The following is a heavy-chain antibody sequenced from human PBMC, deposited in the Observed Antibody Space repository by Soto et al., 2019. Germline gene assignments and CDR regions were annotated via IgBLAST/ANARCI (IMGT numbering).Heavy chain of an antibody. D-gene: IGHD6-25*01. CDR1: GYSFTSYW. J-gene: IGHJ6*02. V-gene: IGHV5-10-1*01. Sequence: GESLKISCKGSGYSFTSYWISWVRQMPGKGLEWMGRIDPSDSYTNYSPSFQGHVTISADKSISTAYLQWSSLKASDTAMYYCARHLWRPESSQYYYYGMDVWGPGTTVTVSS. CDR3: ARHLWRPESSQYYYYGMDV. CDR2: IDPSDSYT.